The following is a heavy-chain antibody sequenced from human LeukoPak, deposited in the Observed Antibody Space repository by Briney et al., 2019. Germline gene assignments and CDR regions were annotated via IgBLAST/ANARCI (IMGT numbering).Heavy chain of an antibody. CDR1: GYSFSSYA. J-gene: IGHJ3*02. V-gene: IGHV1-18*01. Sequence: GASVKVSCKASGYSFSSYAITWVRQAPGQGLEWMGWISTYNAHTNYAQRLQGRVTMITDTSTRTAYMELRSLRSDDTAVYYCARAVDGTLGFDIWGQGTMVTVSS. CDR3: ARAVDGTLGFDI. CDR2: ISTYNAHT. D-gene: IGHD6-13*01.